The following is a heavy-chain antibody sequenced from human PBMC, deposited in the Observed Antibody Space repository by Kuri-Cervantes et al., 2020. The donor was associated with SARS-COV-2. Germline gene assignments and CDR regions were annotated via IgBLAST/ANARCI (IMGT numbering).Heavy chain of an antibody. CDR3: ARDILSSDSWSGYYRPPGRWFDP. D-gene: IGHD3-3*01. Sequence: SETLSLTCTVSGGSINNYYWSWTRQPPGKGLEWIGYISYSGNTNYNPSLKSRVTISIDTAKNRFSLKPRSVTAADTAVYYCARDILSSDSWSGYYRPPGRWFDPWGQGTLVTVSS. J-gene: IGHJ5*02. CDR1: GGSINNYY. V-gene: IGHV4-59*01. CDR2: ISYSGNT.